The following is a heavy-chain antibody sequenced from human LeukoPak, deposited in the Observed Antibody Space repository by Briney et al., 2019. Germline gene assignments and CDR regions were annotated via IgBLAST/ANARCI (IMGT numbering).Heavy chain of an antibody. CDR3: TRAGDGYNIDY. D-gene: IGHD5-24*01. CDR1: GFTFSGSA. CDR2: IRSKANNYAT. J-gene: IGHJ4*02. V-gene: IGHV3-73*01. Sequence: GGSLRPSCAASGFTFSGSAMHWVRQASGKGLEWVGRIRSKANNYATAYTASVKGRFTISRDDSRNTAYLQMNSLKTEDTALYYCTRAGDGYNIDYWGQGTLVTVSS.